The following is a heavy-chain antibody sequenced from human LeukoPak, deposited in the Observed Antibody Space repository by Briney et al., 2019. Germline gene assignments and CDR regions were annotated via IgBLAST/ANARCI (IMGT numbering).Heavy chain of an antibody. V-gene: IGHV3-48*03. CDR2: ISSSGSTI. Sequence: GGSLRLSCAASGFTFSSYEMNWVRQAPGKGLEWVSYISSSGSTIYYAVSVKGRFTISRDNAKNSLYLQMNSLRAEDTAVYYCAELGITMIGGVWGKGTTVTISP. CDR1: GFTFSSYE. CDR3: AELGITMIGGV. J-gene: IGHJ6*04. D-gene: IGHD3-10*02.